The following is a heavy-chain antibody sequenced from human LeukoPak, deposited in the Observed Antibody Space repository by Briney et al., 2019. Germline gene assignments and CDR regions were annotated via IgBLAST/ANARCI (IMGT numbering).Heavy chain of an antibody. CDR1: RDSVSTNSAA. CDR3: ARDRHGHWGFDP. Sequence: SQTLSLTCAISRDSVSTNSAAWNWIRQSPSRGLEWLGRTYYRSMWSNDYAVSVKSRITINPDTSKNQFSLHLNSVTPEDTAVYYCARDRHGHWGFDPWGQGTLVTVSS. J-gene: IGHJ5*02. V-gene: IGHV6-1*01. D-gene: IGHD7-27*01. CDR2: TYYRSMWSN.